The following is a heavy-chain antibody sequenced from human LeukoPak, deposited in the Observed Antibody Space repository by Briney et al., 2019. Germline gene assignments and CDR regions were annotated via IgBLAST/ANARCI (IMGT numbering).Heavy chain of an antibody. V-gene: IGHV3-23*01. CDR1: GFTFDNYA. CDR2: VSGTAKNT. J-gene: IGHJ6*03. CDR3: AKSHRGGLRFMVGFFYMDV. Sequence: GGSLRLSCTASGFTFDNYAMSWVRQAPGQGLEWVSAVSGTAKNTYYADSVKGRFTTSRGNSNNTVYLQMKSLRAEDTAVYYCAKSHRGGLRFMVGFFYMDVWGSGTTVAVSS. D-gene: IGHD3-3*01.